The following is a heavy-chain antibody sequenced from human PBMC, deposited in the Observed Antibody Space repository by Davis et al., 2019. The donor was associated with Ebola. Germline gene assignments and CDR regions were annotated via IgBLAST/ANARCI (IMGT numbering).Heavy chain of an antibody. V-gene: IGHV4-34*01. CDR3: ARGRGPAGV. D-gene: IGHD1-14*01. CDR1: GGSFSGYY. Sequence: PSETLSLTCAVYGGSFSGYYWSWIRQPPGKGLEWIGEINHSGSTNYNPSLKSRVTISVDTSKNQFSLKLSSVTAADTAVYYCARGRGPAGVWGQGTTVTVSS. CDR2: INHSGST. J-gene: IGHJ6*02.